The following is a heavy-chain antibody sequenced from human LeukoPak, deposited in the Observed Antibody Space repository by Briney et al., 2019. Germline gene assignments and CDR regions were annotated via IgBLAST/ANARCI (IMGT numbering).Heavy chain of an antibody. CDR2: ISSSGSTI. CDR1: GFTFSDYY. Sequence: GGSLRLSCAASGFTFSDYYMSWLRQAPGKGLEWVSYISSSGSTIYYADSVKGRFTISRYNATNSLYLQMNCMRAEDTAVYYCARDGLLWFGELRGRFDYWGQGSLVTVSS. D-gene: IGHD3-10*01. CDR3: ARDGLLWFGELRGRFDY. V-gene: IGHV3-11*04. J-gene: IGHJ4*02.